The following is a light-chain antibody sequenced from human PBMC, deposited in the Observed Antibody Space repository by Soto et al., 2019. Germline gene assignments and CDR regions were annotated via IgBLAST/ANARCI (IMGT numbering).Light chain of an antibody. CDR1: ISDVGAYNY. CDR2: DVS. CDR3: CSYADNYRYV. Sequence: QCLLTQPRSVCGSPGQSVTISCTGTISDVGAYNYVSWYQQHPGKAPKLMTYDVSKRPSGVPDRFSGSKSGNTASLTISGLQAEDEADYYCCSYADNYRYVFGTGTKVNVL. J-gene: IGLJ1*01. V-gene: IGLV2-11*01.